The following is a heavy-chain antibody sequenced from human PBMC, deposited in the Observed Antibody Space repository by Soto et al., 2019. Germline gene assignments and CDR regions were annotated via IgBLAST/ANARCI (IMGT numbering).Heavy chain of an antibody. CDR1: GGSISGRNW. J-gene: IGHJ4*02. D-gene: IGHD3-22*01. CDR3: ARLIYASSLKYFYFDF. CDR2: VFHSGDT. V-gene: IGHV4-4*02. Sequence: SETLSLTCVVSGGSISGRNWWSWVRQAPGKGLEWIGEVFHSGDTTYTPSLRSRVTISVDKSKNQFSLKLNSVTAADTAVYYCARLIYASSLKYFYFDFWGQGALVTVSS.